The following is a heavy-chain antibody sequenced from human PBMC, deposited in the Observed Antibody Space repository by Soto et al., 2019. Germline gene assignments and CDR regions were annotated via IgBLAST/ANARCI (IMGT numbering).Heavy chain of an antibody. CDR3: AREHDFWGGRQQPIDS. J-gene: IGHJ4*02. CDR2: INHVGIT. D-gene: IGHD3-3*01. CDR1: GGSFRGFS. V-gene: IGHV4-34*01. Sequence: SETLSLTCAVSGGSFRGFSWTWIRQSPGKGLEWLGDINHVGITNYNPSLKRRVSIPVDTSKSQFSLKLSSVTGAETAVYYCAREHDFWGGRQQPIDSWGQGTLVTVS.